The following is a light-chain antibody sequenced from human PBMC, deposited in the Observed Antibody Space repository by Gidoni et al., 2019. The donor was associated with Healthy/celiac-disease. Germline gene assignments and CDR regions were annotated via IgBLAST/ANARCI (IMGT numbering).Light chain of an antibody. CDR2: SNN. V-gene: IGLV1-44*01. CDR3: AAWYDSLKGLVV. Sequence: QSVLPHPPSASGTPVPKVPISCSGIRSNIGSNTVNWYQQLPGTAPKLLIESNNTRPSGVPYRFSGCKAGTSDSLAISGRQSEDDADYYCAAWYDSLKGLVVFGGGTKLTVL. J-gene: IGLJ2*01. CDR1: RSNIGSNT.